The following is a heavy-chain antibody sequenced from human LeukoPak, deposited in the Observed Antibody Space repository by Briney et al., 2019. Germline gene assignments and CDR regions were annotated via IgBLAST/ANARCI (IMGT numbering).Heavy chain of an antibody. Sequence: GGSLRLSCAASGFSFSTHGIHWVRQAPGKGLDWVSAISAGGDRTDYAHSVKGRFIISRDNSKNTLYLQMNSLRAEDTAVYYRAWPSTLRYCSGDTCYSHWGQGTLVTVSS. CDR2: ISAGGDRT. V-gene: IGHV3-23*01. J-gene: IGHJ4*02. CDR3: AWPSTLRYCSGDTCYSH. D-gene: IGHD2-15*01. CDR1: GFSFSTHG.